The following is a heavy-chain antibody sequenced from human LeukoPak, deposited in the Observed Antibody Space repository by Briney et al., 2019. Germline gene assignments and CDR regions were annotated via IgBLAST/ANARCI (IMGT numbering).Heavy chain of an antibody. D-gene: IGHD3-3*01. CDR3: ARDTIFGVVRSGWLRGEPRALPPYYYYYYGMDV. Sequence: KPSETLSLTCAVYGGSFSGYYWSWIRQPAGKGLEWIGRIYTSGSTNYNPSLKSRVTMSVDTSKNQFSLKLSSVTAADTAVYYCARDTIFGVVRSGWLRGEPRALPPYYYYYYGMDVWGQGTTVTVSS. CDR1: GGSFSGYY. V-gene: IGHV4-4*07. J-gene: IGHJ6*02. CDR2: IYTSGST.